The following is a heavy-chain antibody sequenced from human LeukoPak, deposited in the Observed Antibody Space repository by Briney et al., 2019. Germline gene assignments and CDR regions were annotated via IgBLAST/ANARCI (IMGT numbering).Heavy chain of an antibody. J-gene: IGHJ4*02. CDR3: ARDHPGSGFDY. V-gene: IGHV1-69*04. CDR2: IIPILGIA. Sequence: GASVKVSCKASGGTFSSYAISWVRQAPGQGLEWMGRIIPILGIANYAQKFQGRVTITADKSASTAYMELSSLRSEDTAVYYCARDHPGSGFDYWGQGTLVTVSS. CDR1: GGTFSSYA. D-gene: IGHD6-19*01.